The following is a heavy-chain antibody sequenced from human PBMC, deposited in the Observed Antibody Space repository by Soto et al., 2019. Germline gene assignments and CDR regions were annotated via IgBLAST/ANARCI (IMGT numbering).Heavy chain of an antibody. CDR3: ARGPQGGSGSYYSYYYGMDV. J-gene: IGHJ6*02. V-gene: IGHV5-51*01. CDR2: IYPGDSDT. Sequence: PGESRKISCKGSGYSFTSYWIGWVRQMPGKGLAWMGIIYPGDSDTRYSPSFQGQVTISADKSISTAYLQWSSLKASDTAMYYCARGPQGGSGSYYSYYYGMDVWGLGTTVTVSS. D-gene: IGHD3-10*01. CDR1: GYSFTSYW.